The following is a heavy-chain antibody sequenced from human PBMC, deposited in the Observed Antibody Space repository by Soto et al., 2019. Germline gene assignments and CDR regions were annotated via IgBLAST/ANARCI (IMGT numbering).Heavy chain of an antibody. Sequence: SETLSLTCAVYGGSFSGYYWSWIRQPPGKGLEWIGEINHSGSTNYNPSLKSRVTISVDTSKNQFSLKLSSVTAADTAVYYCGRCPRGDYVDYYFDYWGQGTRVTVSS. J-gene: IGHJ4*02. CDR3: GRCPRGDYVDYYFDY. D-gene: IGHD4-17*01. V-gene: IGHV4-34*01. CDR1: GGSFSGYY. CDR2: INHSGST.